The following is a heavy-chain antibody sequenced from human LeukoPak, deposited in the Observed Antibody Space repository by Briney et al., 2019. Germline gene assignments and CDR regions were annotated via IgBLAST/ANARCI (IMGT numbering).Heavy chain of an antibody. D-gene: IGHD3-9*01. J-gene: IGHJ6*03. CDR2: IKQDGSEK. CDR3: ARTGNYYYYYMDV. V-gene: IGHV3-7*01. CDR1: GFTFRNSW. Sequence: GGSLRLSCAASGFTFRNSWLSWVRQAPGKGLEWVANIKQDGSEKYYVDSVKGRFTISRDNAKNSLYLQMSSLRAEDTAVYYCARTGNYYYYYMDVWGKGTTVTVSS.